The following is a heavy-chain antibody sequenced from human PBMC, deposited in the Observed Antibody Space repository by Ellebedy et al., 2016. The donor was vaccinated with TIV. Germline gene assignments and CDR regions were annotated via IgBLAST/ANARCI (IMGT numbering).Heavy chain of an antibody. Sequence: AASVKVSCKASGYTFTGYYMHWVRQAPGQGLEWIGWINPNSGGTNYPQKFQGWVTMTRDTSISTAYMELSRLRSDDTAVYYCARDRGGSYNTGSGYLDLWGRGTLVTVSS. CDR2: INPNSGGT. D-gene: IGHD1-26*01. CDR1: GYTFTGYY. J-gene: IGHJ2*01. V-gene: IGHV1-2*04. CDR3: ARDRGGSYNTGSGYLDL.